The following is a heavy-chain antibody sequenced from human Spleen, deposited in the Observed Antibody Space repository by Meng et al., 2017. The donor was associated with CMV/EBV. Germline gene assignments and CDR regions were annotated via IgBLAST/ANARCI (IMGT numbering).Heavy chain of an antibody. CDR3: ARATLEYCSSTSCYPFDY. CDR2: ISGGGGST. D-gene: IGHD2-2*01. Sequence: GESLKISCAASGFMFSSYTMHWVRQTPGKGLEWVSVISGGGGSTYYADSVKGRFTISRDNSKNTLYLQVNSLRAEDTAVYYCARATLEYCSSTSCYPFDYWGQGTLVTVSS. CDR1: GFMFSSYT. J-gene: IGHJ4*02. V-gene: IGHV3-23*01.